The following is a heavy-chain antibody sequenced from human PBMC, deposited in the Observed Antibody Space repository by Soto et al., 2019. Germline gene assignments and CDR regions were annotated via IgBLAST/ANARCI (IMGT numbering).Heavy chain of an antibody. V-gene: IGHV3-15*01. J-gene: IGHJ3*02. Sequence: WVTLRRSCAASGFTFSHVWMSWVRQAPGKGLEWVGRIKRKIDGETIDYAAPVKGRFTISRDDSTDTLYLQMNSLKTEDTAVYYCAPEATCSTTHCHRVFDICGQGSVVTVSS. CDR2: IKRKIDGETI. CDR1: GFTFSHVW. CDR3: APEATCSTTHCHRVFDI. D-gene: IGHD2-2*01.